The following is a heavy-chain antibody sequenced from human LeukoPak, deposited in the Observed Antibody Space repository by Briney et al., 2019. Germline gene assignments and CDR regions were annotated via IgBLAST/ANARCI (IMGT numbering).Heavy chain of an antibody. J-gene: IGHJ3*02. CDR1: GFTFDNYG. V-gene: IGHV3-23*01. Sequence: PGGSLRLSCAASGFTFDNYGIGWVRQAPGKGLEWVSGISGSGGRIYYADSVKGRFTISRDNSKNTLFLQLNSLGVEDTATYYCAIPTCSGSGYCSTSDPFHTWGQGTMVTVSS. CDR2: ISGSGGRI. D-gene: IGHD2-2*03. CDR3: AIPTCSGSGYCSTSDPFHT.